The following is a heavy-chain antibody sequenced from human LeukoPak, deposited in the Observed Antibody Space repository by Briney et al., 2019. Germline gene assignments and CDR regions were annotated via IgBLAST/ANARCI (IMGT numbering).Heavy chain of an antibody. J-gene: IGHJ4*02. CDR3: ARDPITIFGVVMN. CDR2: IYYSGST. D-gene: IGHD3-3*01. V-gene: IGHV4-39*07. Sequence: NPSETLSLTCTVSGGSISSSSYYWGWIRQPPGKGLEWIGSIYYSGSTYYNPSLKSRVTISVDTSKNQFSLKLSSVTAADTAVYYCARDPITIFGVVMNWGQGTLVTVSS. CDR1: GGSISSSSYY.